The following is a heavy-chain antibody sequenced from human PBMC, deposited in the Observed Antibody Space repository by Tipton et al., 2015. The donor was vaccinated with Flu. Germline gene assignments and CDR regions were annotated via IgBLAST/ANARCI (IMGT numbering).Heavy chain of an antibody. J-gene: IGHJ3*02. D-gene: IGHD3-9*01. V-gene: IGHV4-59*01. CDR3: ARVIRYFATPRPMKWDAFDI. Sequence: TLSLTCTVSGGSISSYYWSWIRQPPGKGLEWIGYIYYSGSTNYNPSLKSRVTISVDTSKNQFSLKLSSVTAADTAVYYCARVIRYFATPRPMKWDAFDIWGQGTMVTVSS. CDR2: IYYSGST. CDR1: GGSISSYY.